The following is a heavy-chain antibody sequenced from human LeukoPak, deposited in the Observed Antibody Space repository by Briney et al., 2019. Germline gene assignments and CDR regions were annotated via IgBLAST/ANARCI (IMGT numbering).Heavy chain of an antibody. J-gene: IGHJ6*03. Sequence: GGSLRLSCAASGFTFSSYSMNWVRQAPGKGLEWVSSISSSSSYIYYADSVKGRFTISRDNAKNSLYLQMNSLRAEDTAVYYCARVDTAMVPHYYYYYMDVWGKGTTVTVSS. CDR2: ISSSSSYI. D-gene: IGHD5-18*01. CDR1: GFTFSSYS. CDR3: ARVDTAMVPHYYYYYMDV. V-gene: IGHV3-21*01.